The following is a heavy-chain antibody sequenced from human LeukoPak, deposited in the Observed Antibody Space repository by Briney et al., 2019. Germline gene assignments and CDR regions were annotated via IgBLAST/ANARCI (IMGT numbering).Heavy chain of an antibody. V-gene: IGHV4-59*11. CDR1: GASISSHN. Sequence: PSETLSLTCTVSGASISSHNWSWIRQSPGKGLEWIGHIFYSGSTNYNPSLKSRGTISVDTSKNQFSLNLTSVTAADTAVYYCARGARYSDYWGQGTLVTVSS. J-gene: IGHJ4*02. CDR3: ARGARYSDY. D-gene: IGHD6-6*01. CDR2: IFYSGST.